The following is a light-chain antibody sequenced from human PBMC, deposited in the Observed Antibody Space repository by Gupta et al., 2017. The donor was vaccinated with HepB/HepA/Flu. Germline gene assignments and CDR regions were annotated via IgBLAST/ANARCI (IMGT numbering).Light chain of an antibody. Sequence: FMLTQPHSMSESPGKTVTLSCTRSSGNIAITCGASSARAVPPTPMIHENDQGHSEVPDRVSGSVDSSSNSASLTISGLETDDESDYYCSSLIKFLNRLFGGGAQLTAL. CDR3: SSLIKFLNRL. CDR1: SGNIAIT. J-gene: IGLJ2*01. CDR2: END. V-gene: IGLV6-57*03.